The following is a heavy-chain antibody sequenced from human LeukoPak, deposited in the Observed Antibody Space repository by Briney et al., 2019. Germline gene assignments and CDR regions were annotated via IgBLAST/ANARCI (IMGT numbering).Heavy chain of an antibody. CDR3: ARMSTYAMVYFYFGMDV. V-gene: IGHV1-18*01. CDR2: IRPNNGDT. D-gene: IGHD2-8*01. J-gene: IGHJ6*02. Sequence: ASVKVSCKTSGYIFKNYGVSWVRRAPGQGLEWMGWIRPNNGDTHYAQQFQGRVTMTTDTSTSTAYMELRSLRSDDSAVYFCARMSTYAMVYFYFGMDVWGQGTTVTVSS. CDR1: GYIFKNYG.